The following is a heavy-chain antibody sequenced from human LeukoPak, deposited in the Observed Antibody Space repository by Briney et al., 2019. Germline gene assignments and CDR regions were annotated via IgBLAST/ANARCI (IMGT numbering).Heavy chain of an antibody. Sequence: PSETLSLTCTVSGGSISSYYWSWIRQPPGKGLEWIGYIYYSGSTNYNPSLKSRVTISVATSKNQFSLKLSSVTAADTAVYYCARPGYSSSWYYFDYWGQGTLVTVSS. V-gene: IGHV4-59*01. D-gene: IGHD6-13*01. CDR1: GGSISSYY. CDR3: ARPGYSSSWYYFDY. CDR2: IYYSGST. J-gene: IGHJ4*02.